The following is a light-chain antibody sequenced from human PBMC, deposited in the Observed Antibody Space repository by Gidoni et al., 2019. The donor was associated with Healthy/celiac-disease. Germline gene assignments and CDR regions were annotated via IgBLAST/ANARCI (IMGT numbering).Light chain of an antibody. Sequence: DIQITQSPSSLSASVRDRVTITCRASQSISSYLNWYQQKPGKDPKLLIYAASSLQSGVPSRFSGSGSGTDFTLTISSLQPEDFATYYCQQSYSTPSITFGQGTRLEIK. V-gene: IGKV1-39*01. CDR2: AAS. J-gene: IGKJ5*01. CDR3: QQSYSTPSIT. CDR1: QSISSY.